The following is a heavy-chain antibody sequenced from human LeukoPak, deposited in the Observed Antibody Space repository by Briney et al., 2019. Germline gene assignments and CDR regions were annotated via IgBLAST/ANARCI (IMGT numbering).Heavy chain of an antibody. V-gene: IGHV4-4*07. Sequence: SETLSLTCLVSGGSMSPNYWAWIRQPAGKGLEWIGLIHSGGTANNNPYSGRLMSLTMDTSKNPFSLHLYPVTAEDTAVYYCAKEPRYFSSTRCPAVGFDYWGKGTLVTVSS. CDR3: AKEPRYFSSTRCPAVGFDY. CDR2: IHSGGTA. J-gene: IGHJ4*02. CDR1: GGSMSPNY. D-gene: IGHD2-2*01.